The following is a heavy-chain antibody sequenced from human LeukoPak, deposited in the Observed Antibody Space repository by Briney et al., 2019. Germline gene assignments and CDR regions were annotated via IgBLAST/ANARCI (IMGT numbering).Heavy chain of an antibody. J-gene: IGHJ4*02. CDR3: ARDSYGSVPGFDY. CDR1: GYTFTGYY. CDR2: INPNSGGT. Sequence: GASVKVSCKASGYTFTGYYIHWVRQAPGQGLEWMGWINPNSGGTNYAQKFQGRVTMTRDTSISTAYMELSRLRSDDTAVYYCARDSYGSVPGFDYWGQGTLVTVSS. D-gene: IGHD3-10*01. V-gene: IGHV1-2*02.